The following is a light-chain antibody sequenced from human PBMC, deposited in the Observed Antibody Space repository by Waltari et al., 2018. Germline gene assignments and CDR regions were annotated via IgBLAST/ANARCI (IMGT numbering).Light chain of an antibody. Sequence: DIVMTQSPDSLAVSLGERATINCKSSQSILYSSDNKNYLAWYQQKPGQAPSLLIYDASTRATGVPARFSGSGSGTEFTLTISSLQTEDFAVYYCQQYNNWPLYTFGQGTKLEIK. J-gene: IGKJ2*01. CDR1: QSILYSSDNKNY. CDR2: DAS. V-gene: IGKV4-1*01. CDR3: QQYNNWPLYT.